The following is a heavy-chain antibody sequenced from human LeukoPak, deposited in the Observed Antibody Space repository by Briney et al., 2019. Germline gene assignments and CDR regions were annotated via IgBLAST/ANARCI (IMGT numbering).Heavy chain of an antibody. J-gene: IGHJ4*02. Sequence: PGGSLRLSCAASGFTFSSYEMNWVRQAPGKGLEWVGFIRSKGYGGTTEYAASVKGRFTISRDDSKSIAYLQMNSLKTEDTAVYYCSRRYNSGWYYFDYWGQGTLVTVSS. CDR2: IRSKGYGGTT. D-gene: IGHD6-19*01. CDR1: GFTFSSYE. V-gene: IGHV3-49*04. CDR3: SRRYNSGWYYFDY.